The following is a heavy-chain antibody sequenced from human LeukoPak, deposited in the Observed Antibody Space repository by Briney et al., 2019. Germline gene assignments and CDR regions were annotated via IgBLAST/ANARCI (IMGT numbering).Heavy chain of an antibody. CDR3: ARGGGYSSGLNDY. D-gene: IGHD6-19*01. J-gene: IGHJ4*02. CDR2: INSAGSST. CDR1: GFTLSSYW. Sequence: GGSLRLSCAASGFTLSSYWMHWVRQAPGKGLVWLSRINSAGSSTDYADSVKGRFTISRDNVKSTLYLQMNSLRAEDTAGYYCARGGGYSSGLNDYWGQGTLVTVSS. V-gene: IGHV3-74*01.